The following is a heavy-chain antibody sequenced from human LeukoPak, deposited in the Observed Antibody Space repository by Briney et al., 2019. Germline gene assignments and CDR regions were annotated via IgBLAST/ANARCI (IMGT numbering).Heavy chain of an antibody. J-gene: IGHJ3*02. V-gene: IGHV3-74*01. CDR2: SKSDGSNT. Sequence: GGSLRLSCAASGFTFSGYWMHWVRQAPGKGLVWVSHSKSDGSNTKYADSVEGRFTISRDNAKNTLYLQMNSLRAEDTAVYYCARDRDYYDSSGAHYDAFDIWGQGTMVTVSS. CDR3: ARDRDYYDSSGAHYDAFDI. D-gene: IGHD3-22*01. CDR1: GFTFSGYW.